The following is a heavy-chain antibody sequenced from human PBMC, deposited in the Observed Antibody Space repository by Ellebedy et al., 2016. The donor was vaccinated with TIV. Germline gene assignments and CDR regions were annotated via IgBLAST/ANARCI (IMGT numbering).Heavy chain of an antibody. V-gene: IGHV4-39*07. CDR3: ARGRGAGGYYYYYMDV. Sequence: SETLSLTXTVSGGSISSSSYYWGWIRQPPGKGLEWIGEINHSGSTNYNPSLKSRVTISVDTSKNQFSLKLSSVTAADTAVYYCARGRGAGGYYYYYMDVWGKGTTVTVSS. CDR1: GGSISSSSYY. J-gene: IGHJ6*03. CDR2: INHSGST.